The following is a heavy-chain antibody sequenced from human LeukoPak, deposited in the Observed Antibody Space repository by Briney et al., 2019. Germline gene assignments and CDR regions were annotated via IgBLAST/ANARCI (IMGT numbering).Heavy chain of an antibody. CDR1: GFTFSDYY. J-gene: IGHJ4*02. CDR2: ISGSGSAT. Sequence: PGGSLRLSCAASGFTFSDYYMGWIRQAPGKGLEWISYISGSGSATYYADSVKGRFTISRDNSKNTLYLQMNSLRAEDTAVYYCARDRGSGLDYWGQGTLVTVSS. D-gene: IGHD3-10*01. V-gene: IGHV3-11*04. CDR3: ARDRGSGLDY.